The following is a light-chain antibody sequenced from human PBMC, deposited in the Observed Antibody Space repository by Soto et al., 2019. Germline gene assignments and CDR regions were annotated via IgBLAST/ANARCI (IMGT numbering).Light chain of an antibody. CDR1: QSISNY. CDR2: AAS. Sequence: DIQMTQSPSSLSASVGDSVTITCRASQSISNYLNWYQQKPAKAPKLLVYAASSLQSGVPSRFSGSGSVTDFTLTIISLQPEDFATYYCQLSYSTPFTFGPGTKVDIK. CDR3: QLSYSTPFT. V-gene: IGKV1-39*01. J-gene: IGKJ3*01.